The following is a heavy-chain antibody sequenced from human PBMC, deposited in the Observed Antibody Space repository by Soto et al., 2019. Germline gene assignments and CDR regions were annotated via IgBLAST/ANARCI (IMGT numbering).Heavy chain of an antibody. D-gene: IGHD3-16*01. V-gene: IGHV3-23*01. CDR3: AKFRGPYDYDTYSFDY. CDR2: INDLGDYT. J-gene: IGHJ4*02. CDR1: SCCA. Sequence: EVPLLEAGGHLVQPGGALRLSFAAFSCCAMGWVRQAPGKGLEWVSFINDLGDYTSHADFVKGRLTISRDNSRNTLWLQMHSLRAEDTAVYYCAKFRGPYDYDTYSFDYWGQGILVTVSS.